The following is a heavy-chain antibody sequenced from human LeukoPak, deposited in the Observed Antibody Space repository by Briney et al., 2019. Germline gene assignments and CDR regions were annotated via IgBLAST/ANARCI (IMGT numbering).Heavy chain of an antibody. CDR1: GGTFSSYA. D-gene: IGHD6-13*01. CDR3: ARSLGQQQLRWYFDL. CDR2: IIPIFGTA. V-gene: IGHV1-69*05. J-gene: IGHJ2*01. Sequence: SVKVSCKASGGTFSSYAISWVRQAPGQGLEWMGGIIPIFGTANYAQKFQGRVTITTDESTSTAYMELSSLRSEDTAVYYCARSLGQQQLRWYFDLWGRGTLVTVSS.